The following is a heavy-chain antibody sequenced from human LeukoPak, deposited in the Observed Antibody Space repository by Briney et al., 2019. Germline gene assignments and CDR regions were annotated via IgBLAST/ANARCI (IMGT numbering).Heavy chain of an antibody. D-gene: IGHD3-22*01. CDR2: IIPIFGTA. CDR1: GGTFISYA. CDR3: ATGVRSYFDY. V-gene: IGHV1-69*06. Sequence: SVKVSCKASGGTFISYAISWVRQAPGQGLEWMGGIIPIFGTANYAQKFQGRVTMTEDTSTDTAYMELSSLRSEDTTVYYCATGVRSYFDYWGQGTLVTVSS. J-gene: IGHJ4*02.